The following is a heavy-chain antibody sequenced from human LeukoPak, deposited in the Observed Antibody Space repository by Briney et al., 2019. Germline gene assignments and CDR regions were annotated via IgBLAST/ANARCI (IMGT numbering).Heavy chain of an antibody. CDR2: IYYSGST. V-gene: IGHV4-31*03. D-gene: IGHD1-26*01. Sequence: SQTLSLTCTVSGGSISSGGYYWSWIRQHPGKGLEWIGYIYYSGSTYYNPSLKSRVTISVDTSKNQFSLKLSSVTAADTAVYYCARVRNIREGHYFDYWGQGTLVTVSS. CDR1: GGSISSGGYY. J-gene: IGHJ4*02. CDR3: ARVRNIREGHYFDY.